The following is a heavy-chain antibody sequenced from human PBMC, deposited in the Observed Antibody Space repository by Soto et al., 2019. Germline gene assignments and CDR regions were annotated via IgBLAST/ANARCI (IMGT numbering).Heavy chain of an antibody. Sequence: GGSLRLSCAASGFTFSSYAMSWVRQAPGKGLDWVSAISGSGGSTYYADSVKGRFTISRDNSKNTLYLQMNSLRAEDTDVYYCAKGGGLTGYFDYWGQGTLVTVSS. CDR2: ISGSGGST. CDR3: AKGGGLTGYFDY. D-gene: IGHD3-16*01. CDR1: GFTFSSYA. V-gene: IGHV3-23*01. J-gene: IGHJ4*02.